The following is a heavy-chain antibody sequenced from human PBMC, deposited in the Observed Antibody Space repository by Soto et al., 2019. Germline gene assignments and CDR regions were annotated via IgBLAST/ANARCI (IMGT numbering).Heavy chain of an antibody. V-gene: IGHV1-18*01. J-gene: IGHJ4*02. D-gene: IGHD6-19*01. CDR3: ARDDSSGWYGYFDY. CDR1: GYTFTSYG. Sequence: ASVKVSCKASGYTFTSYGISWVRQAPGQGLEWMGWISAYNGNTNYAQKLQGRVTMTTDKSTSTAYMELRSLRSDDTSVYYCARDDSSGWYGYFDYWGQGTLVTVSS. CDR2: ISAYNGNT.